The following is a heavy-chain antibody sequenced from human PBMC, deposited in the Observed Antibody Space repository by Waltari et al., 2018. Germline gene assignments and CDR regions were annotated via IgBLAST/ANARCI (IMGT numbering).Heavy chain of an antibody. CDR3: ARLPTKYYDSLGWGFFDQ. CDR2: LRNSGTT. D-gene: IGHD3-22*01. V-gene: IGHV4-59*08. Sequence: HVQLQESGPGLLKPPETLSPTCTVSGDVDLLGDDHWTWLRQAPGKGLEWIAYLRNSGTTKCTPSLESRVTVSAVTSKKQFSLRLTSVTAADTAVYYCARLPTKYYDSLGWGFFDQWGPGILVTVSS. J-gene: IGHJ4*02. CDR1: GDVDLLGDDH.